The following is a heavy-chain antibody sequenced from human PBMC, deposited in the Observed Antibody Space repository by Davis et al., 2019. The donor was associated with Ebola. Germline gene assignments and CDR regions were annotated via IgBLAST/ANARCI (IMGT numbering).Heavy chain of an antibody. CDR1: GYTFTSYD. CDR3: AREVQAIADLGNWFDP. CDR2: MNPNSGNT. J-gene: IGHJ5*02. V-gene: IGHV1-8*01. D-gene: IGHD6-13*01. Sequence: ASVKVSCKASGYTFTSYDINWVRQATGQGLEWMGWMNPNSGNTGYAQKLQGRVTMTTDTSTSTAYMELRSLRSDDTAVYYCAREVQAIADLGNWFDPWGQGTLVTVSS.